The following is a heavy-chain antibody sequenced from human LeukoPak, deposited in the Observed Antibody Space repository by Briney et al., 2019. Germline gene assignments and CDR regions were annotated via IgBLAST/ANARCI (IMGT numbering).Heavy chain of an antibody. J-gene: IGHJ4*02. Sequence: PSETLSLTCTVSGDSLSSSSYYWGWIRQPPGKGLEWIGTIYYSGSTYYNPSLKSRVTISVDTSKNQFSLKLSSVTAADTAVYYCARVGDWNDLVYWGQGTLVTVSS. CDR1: GDSLSSSSYY. V-gene: IGHV4-39*07. D-gene: IGHD1-1*01. CDR2: IYYSGST. CDR3: ARVGDWNDLVY.